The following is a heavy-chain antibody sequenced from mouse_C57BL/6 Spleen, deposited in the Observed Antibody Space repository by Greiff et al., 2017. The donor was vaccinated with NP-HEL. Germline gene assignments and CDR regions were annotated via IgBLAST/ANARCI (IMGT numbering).Heavy chain of an antibody. V-gene: IGHV1-18*01. Sequence: VQLKQSGPELVKPGALVKIPCKASGYTFTDYNMDWVKQSHGKSLEWIGDINPNNGGTIYNQKFKGKATLTVDKSSSTAYMELRSLTSEDTAVYYCARNDYYGNFAWFAYWGQGTLVTVSA. D-gene: IGHD2-1*01. CDR2: INPNNGGT. CDR1: GYTFTDYN. CDR3: ARNDYYGNFAWFAY. J-gene: IGHJ3*01.